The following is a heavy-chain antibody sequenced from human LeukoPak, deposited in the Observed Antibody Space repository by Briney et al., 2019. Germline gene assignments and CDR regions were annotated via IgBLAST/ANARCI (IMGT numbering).Heavy chain of an antibody. V-gene: IGHV1-2*02. Sequence: GASVKVSCKASGDTFSDSYMYWVRQPPGQGLEWMGWMNPTSGDTKYAQKFQGRVTMTRDTSISTAYMEVSRLRSDDTAVFYCARDLAMYSPDLDYWGQGTLVTVSS. CDR3: ARDLAMYSPDLDY. J-gene: IGHJ4*02. CDR1: GDTFSDSY. CDR2: MNPTSGDT. D-gene: IGHD1-26*01.